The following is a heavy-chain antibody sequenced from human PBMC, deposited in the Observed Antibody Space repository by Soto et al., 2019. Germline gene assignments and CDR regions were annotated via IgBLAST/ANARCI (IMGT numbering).Heavy chain of an antibody. CDR3: ARSSGRYFDWLSYT. CDR1: GYTFTSYG. Sequence: APGKVSWKASGYTFTSYGISWGGPAPGQGLEWMGWISAYNGNTNYAQKLQGRVTMTTDTSTSTAYMELRSLRSDDTAVYYCARSSGRYFDWLSYTWGQGTLVTVSS. V-gene: IGHV1-18*01. CDR2: ISAYNGNT. D-gene: IGHD3-9*01. J-gene: IGHJ5*02.